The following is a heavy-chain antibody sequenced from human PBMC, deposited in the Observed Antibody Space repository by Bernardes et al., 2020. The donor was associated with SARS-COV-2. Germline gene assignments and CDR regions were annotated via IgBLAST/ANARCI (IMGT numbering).Heavy chain of an antibody. J-gene: IGHJ5*02. CDR2: NNYSGST. V-gene: IGHV4-39*01. CDR1: GCPISSSSYY. CDR3: ARHHPGFLEWTNWFDP. D-gene: IGHD3-3*01. Sequence: SETLSLTCTVSGCPISSSSYYWGWTRQPPGKGREWIGSNNYSGSTYYNPSLKSRVTISVDTSKNQFSLKLSSVTAADTAVYYCARHHPGFLEWTNWFDPWGQGTLVTVSS.